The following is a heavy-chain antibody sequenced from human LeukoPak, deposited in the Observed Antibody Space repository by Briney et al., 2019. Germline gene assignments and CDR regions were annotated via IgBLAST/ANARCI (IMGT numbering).Heavy chain of an antibody. J-gene: IGHJ4*02. V-gene: IGHV4-4*02. D-gene: IGHD2-15*01. CDR1: GGSISSSNW. Sequence: SETLSLTCAVSGGSISSSNWWSWVRQPPGKGLEWIGEIYHSGSTNYNPSLKSRVTISVDKSKNQFSLKLSSVTAADTAVYYCASSYCSRGSCYGGNFDYWGQGTLVTVSS. CDR2: IYHSGST. CDR3: ASSYCSRGSCYGGNFDY.